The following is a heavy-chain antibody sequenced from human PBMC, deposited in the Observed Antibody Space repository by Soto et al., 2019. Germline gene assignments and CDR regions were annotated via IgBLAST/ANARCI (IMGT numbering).Heavy chain of an antibody. CDR2: MSYDGSNK. V-gene: IGHV3-30-3*01. CDR3: ARNYYDGRGYYYDGFA. CDR1: GFTFSSYA. J-gene: IGHJ5*02. Sequence: GGSLRLSCAASGFTFSSYAMHWVRQAPGKGLEWVAVMSYDGSNKYYADSVKGRFTISRDISKNTLYLQMNSLRAEDTAVYNWARNYYDGRGYYYDGFAWGQGTLVTVS. D-gene: IGHD3-22*01.